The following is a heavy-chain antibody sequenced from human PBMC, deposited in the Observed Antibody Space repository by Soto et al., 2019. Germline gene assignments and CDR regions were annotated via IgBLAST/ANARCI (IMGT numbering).Heavy chain of an antibody. Sequence: QVQLVQSGAEVKKPGASVKVSCKASGYTFTSYGISWVRQAPGQGLEWMGWISAYNGNTNYAQKLQGRVTMTTDTSTGTAKLELRSLSSDDTAVYHCARGGFKYSGSYLPIDYWGQGTLVTVSS. CDR2: ISAYNGNT. CDR3: ARGGFKYSGSYLPIDY. CDR1: GYTFTSYG. V-gene: IGHV1-18*01. D-gene: IGHD1-26*01. J-gene: IGHJ4*02.